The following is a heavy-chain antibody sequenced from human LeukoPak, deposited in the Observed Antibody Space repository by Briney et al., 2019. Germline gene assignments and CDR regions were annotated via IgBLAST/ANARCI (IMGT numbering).Heavy chain of an antibody. V-gene: IGHV4-59*11. Sequence: SETLSLTCTVSGGSINGHFWSWIRQPPGKGLEWIGYVSDSGTTNYNPSLNSRLTMSVDTSKNQFSLQLTSVTAADTAVYYCARDSSDFFDRSGLSFLVYWGQGILVAVSS. CDR3: ARDSSDFFDRSGLSFLVY. CDR1: GGSINGHF. CDR2: VSDSGTT. J-gene: IGHJ4*02. D-gene: IGHD3-22*01.